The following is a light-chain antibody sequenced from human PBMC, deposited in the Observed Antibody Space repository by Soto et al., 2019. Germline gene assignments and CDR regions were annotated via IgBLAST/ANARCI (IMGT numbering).Light chain of an antibody. Sequence: DIQLTQSPSSLSASVGDRVTITCRASQSISNFLNWYQQKPGQAPKLLISSASNVQSGVPSRFSGRGSGTEVTLTISGLQPEYSASYCCQQSYNFPRTFGQGTKVEI. CDR3: QQSYNFPRT. J-gene: IGKJ1*01. CDR2: SAS. V-gene: IGKV1-39*01. CDR1: QSISNF.